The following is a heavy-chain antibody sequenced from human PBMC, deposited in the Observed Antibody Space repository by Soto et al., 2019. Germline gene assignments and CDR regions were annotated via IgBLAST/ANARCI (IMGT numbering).Heavy chain of an antibody. CDR3: AGDQEGGSSSSYYYGMDV. V-gene: IGHV1-69*13. D-gene: IGHD6-6*01. Sequence: GASVKVSCKASGGTFSSYAISWVRQAPGQGLEWMRGIIPIFGTANYAQTFQGRVTITADESTSTAYMELSSLRSEDTAVYYCAGDQEGGSSSSYYYGMDVCGQGTTVTVS. CDR2: IIPIFGTA. J-gene: IGHJ6*02. CDR1: GGTFSSYA.